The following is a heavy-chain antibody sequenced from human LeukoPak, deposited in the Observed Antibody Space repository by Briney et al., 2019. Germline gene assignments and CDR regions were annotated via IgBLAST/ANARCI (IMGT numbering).Heavy chain of an antibody. D-gene: IGHD3-22*01. V-gene: IGHV4-34*01. J-gene: IGHJ4*02. CDR2: INHSGST. Sequence: SETLSLTCAVYGGSFSGYYWSWIRQPPGKGLEWIGEINHSGSTNYNPSLKSRVTISIDTSKNQFSLKLNSVTAADTAVYYCARARRDYYDSSGYGYWGQGTLVTVSS. CDR3: ARARRDYYDSSGYGY. CDR1: GGSFSGYY.